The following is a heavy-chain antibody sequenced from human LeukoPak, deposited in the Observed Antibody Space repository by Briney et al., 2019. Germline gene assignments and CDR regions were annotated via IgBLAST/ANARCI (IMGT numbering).Heavy chain of an antibody. V-gene: IGHV4-61*01. Sequence: SETLSLTCTVSGGSVSSGSYYWSWIRQPPGTGLEWIGYIYYSGSTNYNPSLKSRVTISVDTSKNQFSLKLSSVTAADTAVYYCARGSPRVDTAYYFDYWGQGTLVTVSS. CDR2: IYYSGST. J-gene: IGHJ4*02. CDR1: GGSVSSGSYY. D-gene: IGHD5-18*01. CDR3: ARGSPRVDTAYYFDY.